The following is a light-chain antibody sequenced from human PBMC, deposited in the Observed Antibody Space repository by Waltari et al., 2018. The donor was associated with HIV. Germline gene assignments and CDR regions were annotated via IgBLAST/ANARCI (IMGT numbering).Light chain of an antibody. CDR2: GAS. V-gene: IGKV3-15*01. CDR1: QSVSSN. Sequence: EIVMTQSPAPLSVSPGERATLSCRASQSVSSNLAWYQQKPGQAPRLLIYGASTRATGIPARCSGSGSGTEFTLTISSLQSEDVAVYYCQQYNNWPPLMYTFGQGTKLEIK. J-gene: IGKJ2*01. CDR3: QQYNNWPPLMYT.